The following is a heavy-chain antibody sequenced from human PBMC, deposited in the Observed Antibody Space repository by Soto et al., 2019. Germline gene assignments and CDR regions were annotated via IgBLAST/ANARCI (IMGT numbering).Heavy chain of an antibody. V-gene: IGHV3-30-3*01. CDR2: ISHDGSDK. D-gene: IGHD2-15*01. J-gene: IGHJ6*02. Sequence: GGSLRLSCVASGFTFTSYPMHWVRQAPGKGLKWVAAISHDGSDKYYADSVKGRFTISRDNSMTTLYLQLNSLRAEDTAVYYCARAKDIAVVVAATPPGVWGQGTTVTVSS. CDR3: ARAKDIAVVVAATPPGV. CDR1: GFTFTSYP.